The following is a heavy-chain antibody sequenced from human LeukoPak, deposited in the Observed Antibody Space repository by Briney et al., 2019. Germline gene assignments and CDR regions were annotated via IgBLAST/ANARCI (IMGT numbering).Heavy chain of an antibody. D-gene: IGHD3-22*01. CDR1: GFTFSSYA. CDR2: ISGSGGST. CDR3: AKDPYYDSSGYYSSVYYFDY. V-gene: IGHV3-23*01. J-gene: IGHJ4*02. Sequence: GGSLRLSCAASGFTFSSYAMSWVRQAPGKGLEWVSAISGSGGSTYYADSVKGRFTISRDNSQNTLYLHMNSLRAEDTAVYYCAKDPYYDSSGYYSSVYYFDYWGQGTLVTVSS.